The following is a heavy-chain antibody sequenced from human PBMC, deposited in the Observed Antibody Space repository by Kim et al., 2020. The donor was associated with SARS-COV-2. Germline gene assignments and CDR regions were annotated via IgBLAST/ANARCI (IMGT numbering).Heavy chain of an antibody. J-gene: IGHJ4*02. CDR3: ATSRSLDY. Sequence: DGSGKYYVDSVKGRFTISRDNAKKSLYLQVNSLRAEDTAAYYCATSRSLDYWCQGTLVIVSS. CDR2: DGSGK. D-gene: IGHD2-2*01. V-gene: IGHV3-7*01.